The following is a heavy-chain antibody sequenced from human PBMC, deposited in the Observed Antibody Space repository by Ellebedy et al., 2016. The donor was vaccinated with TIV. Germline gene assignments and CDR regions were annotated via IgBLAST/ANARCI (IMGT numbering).Heavy chain of an antibody. V-gene: IGHV3-11*01. Sequence: GESLKISCAGSGFTFSDYFMSWVRQAPGKGLEWISYIPASGTGIYYADSVKVRFTVARDNANKSLHLQMNNLRGDDTAVYYCGRAREPGPFAYYYYGMDVWGQGTTVTVSS. CDR1: GFTFSDYF. CDR2: IPASGTGI. D-gene: IGHD1-1*01. J-gene: IGHJ6*02. CDR3: GRAREPGPFAYYYYGMDV.